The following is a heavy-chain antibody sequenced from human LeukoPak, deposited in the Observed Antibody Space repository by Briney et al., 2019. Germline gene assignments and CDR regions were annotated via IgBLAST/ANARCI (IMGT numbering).Heavy chain of an antibody. CDR1: GFTFSNYT. CDR3: ARTYYDILTGYNPYFDY. Sequence: GGSLRLSCEASGFTFSNYTMNWVRQAPGKGLEWVSSITASSTAIYSADSVKGRFTISRDNAKNSLYLQMNSLRAEDTAVYYCARTYYDILTGYNPYFDYWGQGILVTVSS. J-gene: IGHJ4*02. V-gene: IGHV3-21*01. D-gene: IGHD3-9*01. CDR2: ITASSTAI.